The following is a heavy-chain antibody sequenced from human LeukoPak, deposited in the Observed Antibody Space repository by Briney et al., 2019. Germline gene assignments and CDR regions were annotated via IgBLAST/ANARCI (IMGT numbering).Heavy chain of an antibody. CDR1: GFTFSGYG. CDR2: IGRAGDT. D-gene: IGHD3-16*01. Sequence: GGSLRLSCAASGFTFSGYGMHCVRHATGKGLEWVSAIGRAGDTYYSGSVKGRFTISRENGKNSLYLQMNSLRAGDTAVYYCVRDTISLGLSGGFELWGRGTLVTVSS. V-gene: IGHV3-13*04. CDR3: VRDTISLGLSGGFEL. J-gene: IGHJ2*01.